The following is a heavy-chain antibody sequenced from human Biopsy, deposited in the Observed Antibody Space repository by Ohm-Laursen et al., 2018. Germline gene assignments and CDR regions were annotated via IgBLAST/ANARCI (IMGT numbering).Heavy chain of an antibody. CDR2: IYTIGDT. V-gene: IGHV4-4*07. CDR1: GASMTGYF. D-gene: IGHD3-16*01. Sequence: SDTLSLTCTVSGASMTGYFWTWVRQPAGKGLEWIGHIYTIGDTTYNPSLESRVTMSLDTSKSQFSLKMTSLTAADTAVYFCAREDEGLLRALDPWGQGTMVTVSS. CDR3: AREDEGLLRALDP. J-gene: IGHJ3*01.